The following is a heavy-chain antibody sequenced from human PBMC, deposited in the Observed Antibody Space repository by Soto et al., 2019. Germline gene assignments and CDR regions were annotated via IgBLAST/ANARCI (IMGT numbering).Heavy chain of an antibody. CDR3: ARSQGSSTSLEIYYYYYYGMDV. V-gene: IGHV1-69*01. J-gene: IGHJ6*02. CDR1: GGTFSSYA. D-gene: IGHD2-2*01. Sequence: QVQLVQSGAEVKKPGSSVKVSCKASGGTFSSYAISWVRQAPGQALEWMGGIIPISGTANYAQKFQGRVTITADESTSTVYMELSSLRSEDTAVYFCARSQGSSTSLEIYYYYYYGMDVWGQGTTVTVSS. CDR2: IIPISGTA.